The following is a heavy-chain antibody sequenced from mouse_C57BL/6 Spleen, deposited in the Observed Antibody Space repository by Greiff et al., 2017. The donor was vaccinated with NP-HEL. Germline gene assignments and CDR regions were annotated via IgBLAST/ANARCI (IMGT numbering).Heavy chain of an antibody. J-gene: IGHJ4*01. CDR3: ARSVTGMDY. Sequence: VQLQQPGAELVRPGTSVKLSCKASGYTFTSYWMHWVKQRPGQGLEWIGVIDPSDSYTNYNQKFKGKATLTVDTSSSTAYMQLSSLTSEDSAVYYCARSVTGMDYWGQGTSVTVSS. D-gene: IGHD2-1*01. CDR1: GYTFTSYW. V-gene: IGHV1-59*01. CDR2: IDPSDSYT.